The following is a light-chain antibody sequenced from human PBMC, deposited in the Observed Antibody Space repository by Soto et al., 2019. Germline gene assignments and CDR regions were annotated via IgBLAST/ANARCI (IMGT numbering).Light chain of an antibody. CDR1: HNINRW. Sequence: DIQMTQSPSIMSASVGDRVTITCRASHNINRWLAWYQQKPGKAPKLLIYDASRLESGFPSRLGGSGSGTEFTLPISSLQAADFALYYFHEYYCYVKPFGQGTKVEIK. CDR3: HEYYCYVKP. CDR2: DAS. V-gene: IGKV1-5*01. J-gene: IGKJ1*01.